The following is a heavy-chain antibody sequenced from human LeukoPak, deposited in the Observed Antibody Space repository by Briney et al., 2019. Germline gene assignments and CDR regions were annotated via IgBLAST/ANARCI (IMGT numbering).Heavy chain of an antibody. CDR3: ARQIGHHFDH. J-gene: IGHJ4*02. CDR1: GFTFSIYA. V-gene: IGHV3-30*04. Sequence: PGRSLKLPCAGPGFTFSIYAMHWFRQAPSKGLEGVALISYNGRKKYYADSVKGRFTISRDNPKNTLFLQMNSLRPEDTAVYYCARQIGHHFDHWGQGTLVTVSS. CDR2: ISYNGRKK. D-gene: IGHD2/OR15-2a*01.